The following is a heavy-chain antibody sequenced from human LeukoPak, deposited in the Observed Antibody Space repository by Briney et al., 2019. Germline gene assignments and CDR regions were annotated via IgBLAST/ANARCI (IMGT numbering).Heavy chain of an antibody. D-gene: IGHD3-9*01. CDR2: INHSGST. V-gene: IGHV4-34*01. J-gene: IGHJ6*03. Sequence: SETLSLTCAVYGGSFSGYYWSWIRQPPGKGLEWIGEINHSGSTNYNPSLKSRVTISVDTSKNQFSLKLSSVTAADTAVYYCARHSKILRYFPPAPYNKNYMDVWGKGTTVTISS. CDR3: ARHSKILRYFPPAPYNKNYMDV. CDR1: GGSFSGYY.